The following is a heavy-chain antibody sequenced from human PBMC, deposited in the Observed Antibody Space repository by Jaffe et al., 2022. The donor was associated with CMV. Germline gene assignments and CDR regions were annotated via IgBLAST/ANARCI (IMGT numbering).Heavy chain of an antibody. CDR1: GGSISSGSYY. V-gene: IGHV4-39*01. CDR3: ARHRLVAAAGVDNWFDP. D-gene: IGHD6-25*01. CDR2: IYYIGNT. Sequence: QLQLQESGPGLVKPSETLSLSCTVSGGSISSGSYYWGWVRQTPGKGLEWIGSIYYIGNTYSNPSLKSRVAISVDTPKQFSLRLSSVTAADTAVYFCARHRLVAAAGVDNWFDPWGQGILVTVSS. J-gene: IGHJ5*02.